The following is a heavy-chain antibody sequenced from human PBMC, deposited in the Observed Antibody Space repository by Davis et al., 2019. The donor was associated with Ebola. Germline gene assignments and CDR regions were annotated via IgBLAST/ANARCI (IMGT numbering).Heavy chain of an antibody. D-gene: IGHD6-19*01. CDR3: AKILGSWRVGGVHHFDY. J-gene: IGHJ4*02. V-gene: IGHV4-59*01. CDR2: IYYSGST. CDR1: GDSISSYY. Sequence: MPSETLSLTCTVSGDSISSYYWSWIRQPPGKGLEWIGYIYYSGSTNCNPSLKSQVTVSVDTSKNHFSLKLSSVTAADTAIYYCAKILGSWRVGGVHHFDYWGQGTLVTVSS.